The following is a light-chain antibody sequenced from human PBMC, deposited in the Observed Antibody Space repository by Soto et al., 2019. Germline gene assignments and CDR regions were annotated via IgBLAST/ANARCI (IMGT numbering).Light chain of an antibody. CDR1: QSISDY. Sequence: EIVLTQSPATLSLSPGERATLSCRASQSISDYLAWYQQKPGQAPRLLIYDASNRATGIPARFSGSGYGTDFTITISSLEPEDFAVYYCQQRSNSFTFGPGTEVDIK. V-gene: IGKV3-11*01. CDR2: DAS. J-gene: IGKJ3*01. CDR3: QQRSNSFT.